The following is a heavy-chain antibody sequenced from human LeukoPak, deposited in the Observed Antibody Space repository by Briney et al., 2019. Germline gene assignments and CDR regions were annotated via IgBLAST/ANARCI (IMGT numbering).Heavy chain of an antibody. V-gene: IGHV3-48*03. D-gene: IGHD5-18*01. CDR2: ISSSGSTI. J-gene: IGHJ4*02. CDR3: ARGGYSYGYTYFDY. Sequence: GGSLILSCAASGFTFSSYEMNWGRQAPGKGRVWVSYISSSGSTIYYAVSVKGRFTISRDNAKNSLYLQMNSLRAEDTAVYYCARGGYSYGYTYFDYWGQGTLVTVSS. CDR1: GFTFSSYE.